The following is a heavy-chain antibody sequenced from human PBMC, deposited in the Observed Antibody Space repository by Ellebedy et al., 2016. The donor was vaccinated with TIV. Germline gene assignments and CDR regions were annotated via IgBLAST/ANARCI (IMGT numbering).Heavy chain of an antibody. CDR3: ARSGSYDRFDY. J-gene: IGHJ4*02. CDR1: GFTISDAW. Sequence: PGGSLRLSCAASGFTISDAWMNWVRQAPGKGLEWVARIREITNRYSTAYAASVKGRFTISRDDSQNSLHLQMDSLKIEDTAVYYCARSGSYDRFDYWGQGTLVTVSS. D-gene: IGHD1-26*01. V-gene: IGHV3-72*01. CDR2: IREITNRYST.